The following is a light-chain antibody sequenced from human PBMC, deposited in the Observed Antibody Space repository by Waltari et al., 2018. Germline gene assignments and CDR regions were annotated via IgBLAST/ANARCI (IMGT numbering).Light chain of an antibody. Sequence: DIVMTQSPLSLPVTPGEPASISRRSSQSLLHDNGYNYLDWYLQKPGQSPQLLIFLGSNRASGVPDRFSGSGSGTDFTLRISRVEAEDVGVYFCMQPLQTPWTFGQGTKVEIK. CDR3: MQPLQTPWT. CDR2: LGS. CDR1: QSLLHDNGYNY. J-gene: IGKJ1*01. V-gene: IGKV2-28*01.